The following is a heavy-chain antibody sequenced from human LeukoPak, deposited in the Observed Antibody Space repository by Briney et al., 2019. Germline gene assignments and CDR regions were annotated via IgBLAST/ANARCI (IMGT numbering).Heavy chain of an antibody. Sequence: PSETLSLTCTVYGDSITNYFWNWIRQPAGKGLEWIGRIYTSGSTNYNPSLESRVTMSVDTSKNQFSLKVTSVTAADTAVYFCARETTYRSVDYWGQGTLVTVSS. D-gene: IGHD6-19*01. CDR1: GDSITNYF. V-gene: IGHV4-4*07. CDR3: ARETTYRSVDY. J-gene: IGHJ4*02. CDR2: IYTSGST.